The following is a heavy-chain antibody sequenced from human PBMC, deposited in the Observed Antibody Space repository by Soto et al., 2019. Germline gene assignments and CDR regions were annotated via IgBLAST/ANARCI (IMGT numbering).Heavy chain of an antibody. D-gene: IGHD6-13*01. CDR3: TRDQAGYSSSWYGY. V-gene: IGHV3-49*03. J-gene: IGHJ4*02. Sequence: GGSLRLSCTASGFTFGDYAMSWFRQAPGKGLEWVGFIRSKAYGGTTEYAASVKGRFTISRDDSKSIAYLQMNSLKTEDTAVYYCTRDQAGYSSSWYGYWGQGTLVTVSS. CDR1: GFTFGDYA. CDR2: IRSKAYGGTT.